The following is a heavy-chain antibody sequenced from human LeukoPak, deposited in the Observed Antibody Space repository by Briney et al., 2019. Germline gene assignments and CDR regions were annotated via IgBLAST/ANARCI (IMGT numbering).Heavy chain of an antibody. CDR2: INPNSGGT. CDR3: ARDRGSLAVGDSRTSDY. CDR1: GYTFTGYY. D-gene: IGHD2-21*02. V-gene: IGHV1-2*02. Sequence: ASVKVSCKASGYTFTGYYMHWVRQAPGQGLEWMGWINPNSGGTNYAQKFQGRVTMTTDTSTSTAYMELGSPRFDDTAVYYCARDRGSLAVGDSRTSDYWGQGTLVTVSS. J-gene: IGHJ4*02.